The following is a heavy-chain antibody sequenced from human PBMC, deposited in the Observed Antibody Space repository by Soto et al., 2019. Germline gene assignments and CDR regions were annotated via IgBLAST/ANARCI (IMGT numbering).Heavy chain of an antibody. J-gene: IGHJ4*02. Sequence: GGSLRLSCAASGFTFSSYEMNWVRQAPGKGLEWVSYISSSGSTIYYADSVKGRFTISRDNAKNPLYLQMNSLIAEDTAVDYWARDTRSRMYYYDICGSGDFDYWGQGTLVTVSS. D-gene: IGHD3-22*01. CDR2: ISSSGSTI. CDR1: GFTFSSYE. CDR3: ARDTRSRMYYYDICGSGDFDY. V-gene: IGHV3-48*03.